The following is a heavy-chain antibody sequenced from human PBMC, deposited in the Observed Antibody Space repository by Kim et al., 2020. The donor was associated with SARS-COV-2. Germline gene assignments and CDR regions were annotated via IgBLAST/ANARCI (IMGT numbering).Heavy chain of an antibody. CDR1: GYTFNTYY. CDR3: ARGRGSGSPPPCDY. D-gene: IGHD3-16*01. CDR2: INPSGGSR. Sequence: ASVKVSCKASGYTFNTYYMHWVRQAPGEGLEWMGIINPSGGSRSYAQKFQDRVTVTIDTSTNTVYMELSSLRADDTAVYYCARGRGSGSPPPCDYWGQGTLVTVYS. J-gene: IGHJ4*02. V-gene: IGHV1-46*02.